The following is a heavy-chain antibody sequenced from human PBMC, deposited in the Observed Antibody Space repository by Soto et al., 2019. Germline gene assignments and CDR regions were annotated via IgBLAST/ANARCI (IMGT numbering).Heavy chain of an antibody. CDR2: FDPEDGET. CDR1: GYTLTELS. CDR3: ATLCSGGGCGTYYYYGMDV. Sequence: QVQLVQSGAEVKKPGASVKVSCKVSGYTLTELSMHWVRQAPGKGLEWMGGFDPEDGETIYAQKFQGRVTMTEDTSTDTAYMELSSLRSEDTAVYYCATLCSGGGCGTYYYYGMDVWGQGTTVTVSS. D-gene: IGHD2-15*01. V-gene: IGHV1-24*01. J-gene: IGHJ6*02.